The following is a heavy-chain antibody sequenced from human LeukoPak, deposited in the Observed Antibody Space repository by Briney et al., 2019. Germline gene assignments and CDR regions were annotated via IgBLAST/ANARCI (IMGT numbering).Heavy chain of an antibody. CDR3: ASGVVVGPAAAGFDY. Sequence: PGGSLRLSCAASGFTFSSYSMNWVRKAPGKGLEWVSYISSSSSTIYYADSVKGRFTISRDNAKNSLYLQMNSLRAEDTAVYYCASGVVVGPAAAGFDYWGQGTLVTVSS. V-gene: IGHV3-48*01. J-gene: IGHJ4*02. D-gene: IGHD2-2*01. CDR1: GFTFSSYS. CDR2: ISSSSSTI.